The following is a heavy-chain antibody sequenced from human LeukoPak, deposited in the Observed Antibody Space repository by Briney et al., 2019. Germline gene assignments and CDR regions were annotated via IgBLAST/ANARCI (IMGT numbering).Heavy chain of an antibody. V-gene: IGHV4-31*02. D-gene: IGHD3-10*01. Sequence: LRLSCAASGFTFSDYYMSWIRQHPGKGLEWIGHIYYNGNSYYNPSLKSRVIISLDSSKNHFSLNLNSVTAADTAVYYCARGVSIRRGDAIYNWFDPWGQGTLVTVSS. J-gene: IGHJ5*02. CDR3: ARGVSIRRGDAIYNWFDP. CDR2: IYYNGNS. CDR1: GFTFSDYY.